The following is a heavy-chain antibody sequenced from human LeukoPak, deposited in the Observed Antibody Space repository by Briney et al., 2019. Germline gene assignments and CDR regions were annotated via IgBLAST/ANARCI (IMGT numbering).Heavy chain of an antibody. CDR2: ISYDGSNK. CDR1: GFTFSSYG. J-gene: IGHJ4*02. CDR3: AKGRDIAMDFDY. D-gene: IGHD5-18*01. V-gene: IGHV3-30*18. Sequence: GRSLRLSCAASGFTFSSYGMRWVRQAPGKGLEWVSVISYDGSNKYYADSVKGRFTISRDNSKNTLYLQMNSLRGEDTAVYDCAKGRDIAMDFDYWGQGPLVTVSS.